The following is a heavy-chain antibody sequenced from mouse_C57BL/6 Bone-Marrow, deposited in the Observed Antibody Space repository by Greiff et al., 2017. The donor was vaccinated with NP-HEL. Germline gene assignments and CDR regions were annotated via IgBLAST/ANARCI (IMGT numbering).Heavy chain of an antibody. CDR2: INPSSGYT. CDR3: ARRRNYYGSSYLYWYFDV. V-gene: IGHV1-7*01. CDR1: GYTFTSYW. J-gene: IGHJ1*03. Sequence: VQLQQSGAELAKPGASVKLSCKASGYTFTSYWMHWVKQRPGQGLEWIGYINPSSGYTKYNQKFKDKATLTADKSSSTAYMQLSSLTYEDSAVYYCARRRNYYGSSYLYWYFDVWGTGTTVTVSS. D-gene: IGHD1-1*01.